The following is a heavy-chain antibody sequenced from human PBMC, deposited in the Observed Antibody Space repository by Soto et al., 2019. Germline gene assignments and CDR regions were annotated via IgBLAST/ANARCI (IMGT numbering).Heavy chain of an antibody. V-gene: IGHV4-30-4*01. CDR3: AITGTTAYYFDY. CDR2: IYYSGST. D-gene: IGHD1-20*01. Sequence: SETLSLTCTVSGGSISSGDYYWSWIRQPPGKGLEWIGYIYYSGSTYYNPSLKSRVTISVDTSKNQFSLKLSSVTAADTAVYYCAITGTTAYYFDYWGQGTLVTVSS. CDR1: GGSISSGDYY. J-gene: IGHJ4*02.